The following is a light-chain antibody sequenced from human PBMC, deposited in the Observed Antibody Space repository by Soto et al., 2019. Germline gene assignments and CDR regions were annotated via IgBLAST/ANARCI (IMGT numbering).Light chain of an antibody. CDR3: QKYNIAPTA. CDR1: QGIGNY. J-gene: IGKJ1*01. V-gene: IGKV1-27*01. CDR2: AAS. Sequence: IHMTQSPSSLSASVGDRVTITCRASQGIGNYLAWYQQKPGKVPKLLIYAASTLQSGVPSRFRGSGSATDFTLTISSLQPEDVATYYCQKYNIAPTAFGKGTRVEIK.